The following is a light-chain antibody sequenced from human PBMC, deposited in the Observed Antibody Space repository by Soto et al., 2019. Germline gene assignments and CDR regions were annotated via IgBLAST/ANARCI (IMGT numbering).Light chain of an antibody. CDR3: QHYNNWPRT. J-gene: IGKJ1*01. V-gene: IGKV3-15*01. Sequence: EIVMTQSPATLSVSPGERATLSCRASQSVSSNLAWYQQKPGQAPRLLIYGASTRATGIPARFSGSGSGKEFTLTISRLQSEDFAVYYCQHYNNWPRTFGQGTKVEIK. CDR2: GAS. CDR1: QSVSSN.